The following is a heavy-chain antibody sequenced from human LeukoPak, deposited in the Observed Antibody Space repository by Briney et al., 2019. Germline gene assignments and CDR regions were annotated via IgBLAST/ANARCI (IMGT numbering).Heavy chain of an antibody. J-gene: IGHJ3*02. Sequence: SETLSLTCAVYGGSFSGYYWSWIRQPPGKGLEWIGEINHSGSTNYNPSLKSRVTISVDTSKNQFSLKLSSVTAADTAVYYCARGPSSSPLRFLEWLLYGAFDIWGQGTMVTVSS. D-gene: IGHD3-3*01. CDR1: GGSFSGYY. CDR2: INHSGST. CDR3: ARGPSSSPLRFLEWLLYGAFDI. V-gene: IGHV4-34*01.